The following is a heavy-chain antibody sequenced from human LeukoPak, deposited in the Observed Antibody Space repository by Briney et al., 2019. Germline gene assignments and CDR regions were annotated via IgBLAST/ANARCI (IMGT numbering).Heavy chain of an antibody. Sequence: HSGGSLRLSCAASGFTFSSYAMSWVRQAPGKGLEWVSAISGSGGSTYYADSVKGRLTISRDNSKNTLYLQMNSPRAEDTAVYYCAKSITYSSGWYPNPDYWGQGTLVTVSS. V-gene: IGHV3-23*01. CDR3: AKSITYSSGWYPNPDY. CDR1: GFTFSSYA. CDR2: ISGSGGST. D-gene: IGHD6-19*01. J-gene: IGHJ4*02.